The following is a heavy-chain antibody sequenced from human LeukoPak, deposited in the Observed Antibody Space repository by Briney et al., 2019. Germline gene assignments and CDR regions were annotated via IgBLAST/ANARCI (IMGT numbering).Heavy chain of an antibody. V-gene: IGHV1-18*01. D-gene: IGHD3-22*01. Sequence: ASVKVSCKASSYTFSTYGISWVRQDPGQGLEWMGWISSYNGEIKFAQKFQGRVTITADESTSTAYMELSSLRSEDTAVYYCARGTYYYDSSGYSRNDYWGQGTLVTVSS. CDR1: SYTFSTYG. J-gene: IGHJ4*02. CDR3: ARGTYYYDSSGYSRNDY. CDR2: ISSYNGEI.